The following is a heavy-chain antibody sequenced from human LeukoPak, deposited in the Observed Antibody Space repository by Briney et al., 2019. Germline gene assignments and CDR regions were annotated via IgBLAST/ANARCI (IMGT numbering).Heavy chain of an antibody. CDR2: ISYDGSNK. CDR1: EFTFSSYG. D-gene: IGHD3-10*01. Sequence: GGSLRLSCAASEFTFSSYGMHWVRQAPGKGLEWVAVISYDGSNKYYADSVKGRFTISRDNSKNTLYLQMNSLRAEDTAVYYCAKDFAFMVRGVIGYWGQGTLVTVSS. J-gene: IGHJ4*02. V-gene: IGHV3-30*18. CDR3: AKDFAFMVRGVIGY.